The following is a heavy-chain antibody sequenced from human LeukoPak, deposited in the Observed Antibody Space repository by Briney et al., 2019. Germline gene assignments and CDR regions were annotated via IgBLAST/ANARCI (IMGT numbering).Heavy chain of an antibody. CDR2: IYENGGTT. CDR3: AKDFRIGYSAHFDY. J-gene: IGHJ4*02. CDR1: GFTFRSHA. D-gene: IGHD2-21*01. V-gene: IGHV3-23*01. Sequence: GGSLRVSCVGSGFTFRSHAMSWVRQAPEKGLEFVSGIYENGGTTYYADSEMGRFSISRDNSKNTLYLQMDSLRGEDTAVYYCAKDFRIGYSAHFDYWGQGALVTVSS.